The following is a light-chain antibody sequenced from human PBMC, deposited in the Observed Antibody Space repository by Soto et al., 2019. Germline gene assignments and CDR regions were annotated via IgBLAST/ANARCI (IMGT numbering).Light chain of an antibody. J-gene: IGKJ4*01. CDR1: QGISSW. CDR2: AAS. V-gene: IGKV1-12*01. Sequence: DIQMTQSPSFVSASVGDRVTITCRASQGISSWLAWYQHKPGRAPKLLIHAASSLESGGPSRFSGSGSGTDFTLPISSLQPEDFATYYCQQTTSFPLTFGGGTKVEIK. CDR3: QQTTSFPLT.